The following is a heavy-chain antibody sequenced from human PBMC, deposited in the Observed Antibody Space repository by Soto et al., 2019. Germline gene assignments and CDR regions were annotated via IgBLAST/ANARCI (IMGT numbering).Heavy chain of an antibody. CDR3: AREGGGVYCSGGSCYGRYFDF. Sequence: QPGGSLRLSCAASGFTVSNNYMSWVRQAPGKGLEWVSIIYSGGSTYYADSVQGRFTISRDNSKNTLFLQMSSLRAEDTAVYYCAREGGGVYCSGGSCYGRYFDFWGQGTRVTVSS. CDR1: GFTVSNNY. D-gene: IGHD2-15*01. CDR2: IYSGGST. V-gene: IGHV3-53*01. J-gene: IGHJ4*02.